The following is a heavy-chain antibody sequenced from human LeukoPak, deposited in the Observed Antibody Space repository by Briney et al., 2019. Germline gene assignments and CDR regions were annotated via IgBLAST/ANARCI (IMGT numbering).Heavy chain of an antibody. CDR1: GYSISSGYY. CDR3: ARGYGDYVSLGY. CDR2: IYHSGST. V-gene: IGHV4-38-2*02. D-gene: IGHD4-17*01. Sequence: SETLSLTCTVSGYSISSGYYWGWIRQPPGKGLEWIGSIYHSGSTYYNPSLKSRVTISVDTSKNQFSLKLSSVTAADTAVYYCARGYGDYVSLGYWGQGTLVTVSS. J-gene: IGHJ4*02.